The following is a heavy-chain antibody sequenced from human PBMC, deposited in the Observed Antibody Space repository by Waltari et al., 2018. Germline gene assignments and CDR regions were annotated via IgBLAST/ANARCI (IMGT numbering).Heavy chain of an antibody. Sequence: EVQLVQSGVEVKKPGESLKNPGQGPGYSFTTYWFAWVRQVPGRGLEWTGIIYPGDSDTRYSPSFQGQVTISADKSISTAYLQWSSLKASDTAMYYCARMMVYAPNDAFDIWGQGTMVTVSS. CDR1: GYSFTTYW. D-gene: IGHD2-8*01. J-gene: IGHJ3*02. CDR3: ARMMVYAPNDAFDI. V-gene: IGHV5-51*03. CDR2: IYPGDSDT.